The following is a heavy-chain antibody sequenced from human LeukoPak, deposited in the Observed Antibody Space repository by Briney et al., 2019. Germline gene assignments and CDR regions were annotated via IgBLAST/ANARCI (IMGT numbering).Heavy chain of an antibody. CDR1: GSTFSSYG. CDR3: AKVDYDSSGYPSLGY. CDR2: IRYDGSNK. J-gene: IGHJ4*02. Sequence: PGGSLRLSCASSGSTFSSYGMHWVRQAPGKGLEWVAFIRYDGSNKYYADSVKGRFTISRDNSKNTLYLQMNSLRAEDTAVYYCAKVDYDSSGYPSLGYWGQGTLVTVSS. V-gene: IGHV3-30*02. D-gene: IGHD3-22*01.